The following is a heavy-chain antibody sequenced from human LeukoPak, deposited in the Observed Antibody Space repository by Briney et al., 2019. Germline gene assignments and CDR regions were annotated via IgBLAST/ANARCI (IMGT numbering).Heavy chain of an antibody. CDR3: ARGGHGDSGAFDI. CDR1: GGSISSGGYY. Sequence: SETLSLTCTVSGGSISSGGYYWSWIRQHPGKGLEWIGYIYYSGSTYYNPSLKSRVTISVDTSKNQFSLKLSSVTAADTAVYYCARGGHGDSGAFDIWGQGTMVTVSS. J-gene: IGHJ3*02. CDR2: IYYSGST. V-gene: IGHV4-31*03. D-gene: IGHD4-17*01.